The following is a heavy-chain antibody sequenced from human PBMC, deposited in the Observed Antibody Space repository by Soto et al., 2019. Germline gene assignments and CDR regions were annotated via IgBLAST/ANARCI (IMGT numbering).Heavy chain of an antibody. J-gene: IGHJ6*02. Sequence: SETLSLTCAVYGGSFSGYYWSWIRQPPGKGLEWIGEINHSGSTNYNPSLKSRVTISVDTSKNQFSLKLSSVTAADTAVYYCARGRVRTAHPYYYYYGMDVWGQGTTVTVSS. D-gene: IGHD2-21*02. CDR3: ARGRVRTAHPYYYYYGMDV. CDR1: GGSFSGYY. CDR2: INHSGST. V-gene: IGHV4-34*01.